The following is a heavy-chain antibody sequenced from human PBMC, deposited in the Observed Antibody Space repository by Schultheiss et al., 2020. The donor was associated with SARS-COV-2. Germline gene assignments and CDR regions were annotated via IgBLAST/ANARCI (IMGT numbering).Heavy chain of an antibody. CDR1: GFTFSSYA. V-gene: IGHV3-30*04. CDR3: ASGVGAHLNGRAYFDY. J-gene: IGHJ4*02. CDR2: ISYDGSNK. D-gene: IGHD1-26*01. Sequence: GGSLRLSFAASGFTFSSYAMHWVRQAPGKGLEWVAVISYDGSNKYYADSVKGRFTISRDNSKNTLYLQMNSLRAEDTAVYYCASGVGAHLNGRAYFDYWGQGTLVTVSS.